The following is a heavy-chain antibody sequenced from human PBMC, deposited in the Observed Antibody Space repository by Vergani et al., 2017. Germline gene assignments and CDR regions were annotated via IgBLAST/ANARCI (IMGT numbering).Heavy chain of an antibody. V-gene: IGHV3-74*01. D-gene: IGHD1-14*01. J-gene: IGHJ4*02. CDR2: VNPEGTNT. CDR1: SFSVSSHY. Sequence: LVESGGGLVQPGGSLRLSCAASSFSVSSHYMTWVRQAPGKGLVWVSRVNPEGTNTPYADSVKGRFTISRDNAKNMMYLQLNSLREEDTAVYYCARDGHIDAEGTELDYWGQGTLVTVSS. CDR3: ARDGHIDAEGTELDY.